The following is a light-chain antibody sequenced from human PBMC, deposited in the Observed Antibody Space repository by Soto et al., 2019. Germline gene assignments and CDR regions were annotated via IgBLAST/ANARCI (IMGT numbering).Light chain of an antibody. Sequence: EIVMTQSPATLSVSPGERATLSCRASQNISSNLAWYQQKPGQAPRVLIDGASTRATGIPARFSGSGSGTQFTLTISSLQSEDFAVYYCQQYNNLLWTFGQGTKVEI. J-gene: IGKJ1*01. CDR2: GAS. CDR3: QQYNNLLWT. CDR1: QNISSN. V-gene: IGKV3-15*01.